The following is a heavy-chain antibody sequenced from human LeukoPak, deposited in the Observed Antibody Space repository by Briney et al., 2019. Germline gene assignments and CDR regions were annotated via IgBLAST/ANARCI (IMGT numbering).Heavy chain of an antibody. Sequence: ASVKVSCKASGGTFSSYAISWVRQAPGQGLEWMGGIIPIFGTANYAQKFQGRVTITTDESTSTAYMELSSLRSEDTAVYYCARDNDSSGYYQGDAFDIWGQGTMVTVSS. V-gene: IGHV1-69*05. J-gene: IGHJ3*02. D-gene: IGHD3-22*01. CDR2: IIPIFGTA. CDR3: ARDNDSSGYYQGDAFDI. CDR1: GGTFSSYA.